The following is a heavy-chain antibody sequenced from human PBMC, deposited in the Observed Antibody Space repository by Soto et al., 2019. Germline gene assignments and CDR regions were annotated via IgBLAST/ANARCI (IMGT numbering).Heavy chain of an antibody. CDR1: GFTFDDYA. CDR3: AKDLGGNWNYAAFDI. Sequence: EVQLVESGGGLVQPGRSLRLSCAASGFTFDDYAMHWVRQAPGKGLEWVSGISWNSGSIGYADSVKGRFTISRDNAKNSLYLQMNRLRAEDTALYYCAKDLGGNWNYAAFDIWGQGTMVTVSS. J-gene: IGHJ3*02. V-gene: IGHV3-9*01. D-gene: IGHD1-7*01. CDR2: ISWNSGSI.